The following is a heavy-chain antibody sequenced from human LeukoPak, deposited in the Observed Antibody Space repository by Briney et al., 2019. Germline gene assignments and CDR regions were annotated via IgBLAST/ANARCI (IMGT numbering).Heavy chain of an antibody. CDR1: GFTFNNYG. D-gene: IGHD1-14*01. Sequence: PGGSLRLSCAASGFTFNNYGMHWVRQAPGKGLDWVAGISYGGRNKDYADSVKGGFTISRDNSKNTLYLQMNSLRPEDTALYFCAKDLSTSPVRSQPRSYFDSWGQGTLVTVSS. CDR3: AKDLSTSPVRSQPRSYFDS. CDR2: ISYGGRNK. V-gene: IGHV3-30*18. J-gene: IGHJ4*03.